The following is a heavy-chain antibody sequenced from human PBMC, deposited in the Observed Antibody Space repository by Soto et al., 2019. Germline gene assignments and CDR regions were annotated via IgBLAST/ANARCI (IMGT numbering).Heavy chain of an antibody. CDR1: GFTFSAYS. CDR3: TRKLSGTNPLDY. CDR2: IGSDSTYI. D-gene: IGHD1-7*01. V-gene: IGHV3-21*01. J-gene: IGHJ4*02. Sequence: EVQLVESGGGLITPGGSLRLSCAASGFTFSAYSLNWVRQAPGKGLEWVSSIGSDSTYIYYADSVKGRFTISRDNAKDSLYLQMNSLRAEDTAVYYWTRKLSGTNPLDYWGQGTLVTVSS.